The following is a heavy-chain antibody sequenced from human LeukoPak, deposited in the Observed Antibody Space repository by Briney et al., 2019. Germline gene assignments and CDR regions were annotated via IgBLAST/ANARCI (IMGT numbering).Heavy chain of an antibody. D-gene: IGHD3-16*01. CDR1: GGSISSGGYY. CDR2: IYYSGST. Sequence: SQTLSLTCTVSGGSISSGGYYWSWIRQHPGKGLEWIGYIYYSGSTHYNPSLKSRVTISVDTSKNQFSLKLSSVTAADTAVYYCARGRRGDWFDPWGQGTLVTVSS. J-gene: IGHJ5*02. V-gene: IGHV4-31*03. CDR3: ARGRRGDWFDP.